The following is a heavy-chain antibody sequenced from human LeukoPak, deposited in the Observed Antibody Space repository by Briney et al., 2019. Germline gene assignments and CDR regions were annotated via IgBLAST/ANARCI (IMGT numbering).Heavy chain of an antibody. D-gene: IGHD1-26*01. Sequence: SETLSLTCAVSGGSISSSNWWSWVRQPPGKGLEWIGEIYHSGSTNYNPSLKSRVTISVDTSKNQFSLKLSSVTAADTAVYYCARAGGVGATKGVLDYWGQGTLVTVPS. CDR3: ARAGGVGATKGVLDY. V-gene: IGHV4-4*02. CDR2: IYHSGST. CDR1: GGSISSSNW. J-gene: IGHJ4*02.